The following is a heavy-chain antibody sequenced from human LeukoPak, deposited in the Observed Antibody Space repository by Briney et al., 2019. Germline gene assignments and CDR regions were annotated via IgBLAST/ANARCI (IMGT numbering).Heavy chain of an antibody. D-gene: IGHD3-10*01. CDR1: GYTFNSYG. CDR3: ARDFKAGFGEFPIDY. J-gene: IGHJ4*02. V-gene: IGHV3-21*01. Sequence: GGSLRLSCAASGYTFNSYGLHWVRQAPGKGLEWVSSISSSSSYIYYADSVKGRFTISRDNAKNSLYLQMNSLRAEDTAVYYCARDFKAGFGEFPIDYWGQGTLVTVSS. CDR2: ISSSSSYI.